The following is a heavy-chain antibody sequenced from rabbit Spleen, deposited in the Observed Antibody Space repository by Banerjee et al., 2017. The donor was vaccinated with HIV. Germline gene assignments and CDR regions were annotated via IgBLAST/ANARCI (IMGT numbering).Heavy chain of an antibody. CDR3: ARDTASSFSSYGMDL. Sequence: QEQLVESGGGLVQPEGSLTLTCTASGFSFSSGGDIVWVRQAPGKGLEWISCIAGSSSGFTYSATWAKGRFTCSKTSSTTVTLQMTRLTAADTATYFCARDTASSFSSYGMDLWGPGTLVTVS. V-gene: IGHV1S45*01. D-gene: IGHD8-1*01. CDR1: GFSFSSGGD. J-gene: IGHJ6*01. CDR2: IAGSSSGFT.